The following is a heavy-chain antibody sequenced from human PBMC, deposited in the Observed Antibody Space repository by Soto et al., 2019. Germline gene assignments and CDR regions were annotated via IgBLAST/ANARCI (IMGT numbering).Heavy chain of an antibody. V-gene: IGHV1-18*01. CDR3: GREGAGAGAEYDY. J-gene: IGHJ4*02. Sequence: QVQVMQSGAEVKKPGASVKVSCKTSGYTFPTYGIGWVRQAPGQGLEWMGWISGANGHTNYAQNVQGRVTVTTDTSTSTAYWVPRSLRFDDKAVYYCGREGAGAGAEYDYWGQGTLVTVSS. D-gene: IGHD6-13*01. CDR1: GYTFPTYG. CDR2: ISGANGHT.